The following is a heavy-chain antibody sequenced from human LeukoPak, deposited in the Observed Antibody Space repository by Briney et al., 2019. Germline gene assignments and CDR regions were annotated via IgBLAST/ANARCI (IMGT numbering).Heavy chain of an antibody. CDR3: ASLHRGGLTPYWYFDL. Sequence: PSETLSLTCTVSGGSISSYYWSWIRQPPGKGLEWLGYIYYSGSTNYNPSLESRVTISVDTSKNQFSLKLSSVTAADTAVYYCASLHRGGLTPYWYFDLWGRGTLVTVSS. D-gene: IGHD1-14*01. V-gene: IGHV4-59*08. CDR2: IYYSGST. CDR1: GGSISSYY. J-gene: IGHJ2*01.